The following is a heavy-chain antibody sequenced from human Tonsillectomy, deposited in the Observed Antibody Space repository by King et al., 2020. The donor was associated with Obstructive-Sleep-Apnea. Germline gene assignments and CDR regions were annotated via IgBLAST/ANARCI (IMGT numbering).Heavy chain of an antibody. CDR2: ISFDGSNE. CDR1: GFTFRTYA. D-gene: IGHD5-12*01. CDR3: AREFNEYEYFNGMDV. Sequence: VQLVESGGGVVQPGRSLRLSCAASGFTFRTYAMHWVRQAPGKGLEWVAVISFDGSNENYADSVKGRFTISRDNSKNTLCLQMSSLRAEDTAVYYCAREFNEYEYFNGMDVWGQGTTVTVS. V-gene: IGHV3-30*04. J-gene: IGHJ6*02.